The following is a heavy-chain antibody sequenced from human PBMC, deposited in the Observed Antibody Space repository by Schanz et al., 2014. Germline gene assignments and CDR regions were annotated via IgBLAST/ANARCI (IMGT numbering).Heavy chain of an antibody. D-gene: IGHD3-10*01. V-gene: IGHV3-23*04. J-gene: IGHJ4*02. CDR2: ISGRDGST. Sequence: EVQLVESGGGLVQPGGSLRLSCAASGFTFSSYAMTWVRQAPGMGLEWVSAISGRDGSTYYADSVKGRFTISRDNSRNTLYLQMNSLRPEDTAVYYCARGGFGEVSYFDYWGQGTLVTVSS. CDR1: GFTFSSYA. CDR3: ARGGFGEVSYFDY.